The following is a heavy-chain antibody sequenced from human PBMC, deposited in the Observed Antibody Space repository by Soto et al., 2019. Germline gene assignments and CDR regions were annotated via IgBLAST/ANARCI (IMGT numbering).Heavy chain of an antibody. CDR1: GGTFSSYA. D-gene: IGHD6-13*01. V-gene: IGHV1-69*01. CDR2: IIPIFGTE. Sequence: QVQLVQSGAEVKKPGSSVRVSCKASGGTFSSYAISWVRQATGQGLEWMGGIIPIFGTENYAQKFQGRVTITADESTSTAYMELSSLRSEDTAVYYCARDRIAGSKYYYGMDVWGQGPTVTVAS. J-gene: IGHJ6*02. CDR3: ARDRIAGSKYYYGMDV.